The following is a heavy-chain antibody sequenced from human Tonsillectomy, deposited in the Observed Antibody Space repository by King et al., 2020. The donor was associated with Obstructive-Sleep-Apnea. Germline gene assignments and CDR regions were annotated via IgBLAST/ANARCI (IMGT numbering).Heavy chain of an antibody. J-gene: IGHJ3*02. V-gene: IGHV3-23*04. D-gene: IGHD2-21*02. CDR1: GFTFGSYV. CDR3: AKGLKASRDPDAFDI. CDR2: ISGGGSKT. Sequence: VQLVESGGGLVQPGGSLRLSCAASGFTFGSYVMSWVRQAPGKGLEWVSAISGGGSKTYYADSVKGRFTISRDNSKNMLYLQMNSLRTEDTAVYYCAKGLKASRDPDAFDIWGQGTMVTVSS.